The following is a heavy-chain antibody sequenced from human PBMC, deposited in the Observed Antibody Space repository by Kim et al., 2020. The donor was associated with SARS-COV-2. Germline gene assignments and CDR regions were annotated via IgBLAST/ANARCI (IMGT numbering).Heavy chain of an antibody. V-gene: IGHV2-70*01. Sequence: SGPTLVNPTQTLTLTCTFSGFSLSTSGMCVSWIRQPPGKALEWLALIDWDDDKYYSTSLKTRLTISKDTSKNQVVLTMTNMDPVDTATYYCARMTRYYDSSGYYYFDYWGQGTLVTVSS. CDR3: ARMTRYYDSSGYYYFDY. J-gene: IGHJ4*02. CDR2: IDWDDDK. D-gene: IGHD3-22*01. CDR1: GFSLSTSGMC.